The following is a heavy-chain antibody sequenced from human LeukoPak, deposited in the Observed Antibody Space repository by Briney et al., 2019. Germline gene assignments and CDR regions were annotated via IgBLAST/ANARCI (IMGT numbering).Heavy chain of an antibody. J-gene: IGHJ3*02. V-gene: IGHV4-59*08. D-gene: IGHD2-21*02. CDR2: IYYSGST. Sequence: SGTLSLTCTVSGGSISSYYWSWIRQPPGKGLEWIGYIYYSGSTNYNPSLKSRVTISVDTSKNQFSLKLSSVTAADTAVYYCARIGLGYCGGDCYLRDAFDIWGQGTMVTVSS. CDR3: ARIGLGYCGGDCYLRDAFDI. CDR1: GGSISSYY.